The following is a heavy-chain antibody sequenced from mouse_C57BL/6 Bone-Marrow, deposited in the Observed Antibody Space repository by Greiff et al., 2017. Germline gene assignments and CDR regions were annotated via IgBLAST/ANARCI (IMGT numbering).Heavy chain of an antibody. D-gene: IGHD2-3*01. V-gene: IGHV14-4*01. J-gene: IGHJ3*01. CDR2: IDPENGDT. CDR1: GFNIKDDY. Sequence: EVQLKESGAELVRPGASVKLSCTASGFNIKDDYMHWVKQRPEQGLEWIGWIDPENGDTAYASKFQGKATITADTSSNTAYLQLSSLTSEDTAVYYCTTDGSFAYWGQGTLVTVSA. CDR3: TTDGSFAY.